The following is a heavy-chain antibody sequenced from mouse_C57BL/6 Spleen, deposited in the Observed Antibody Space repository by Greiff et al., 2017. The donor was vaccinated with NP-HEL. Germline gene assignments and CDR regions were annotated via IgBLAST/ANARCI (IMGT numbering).Heavy chain of an antibody. CDR3: AKKGQAMDY. D-gene: IGHD3-3*01. Sequence: VQGVESGPGLVQPSQRLSITCTVSGFSLTSYGVHWVRQSPGKGLEWLGVIWRGGSTDYNAAFMSRLSITKDNSKSQVFFKMNSLQADDTAIYYCAKKGQAMDYWGQGTSVTVSS. CDR1: GFSLTSYG. V-gene: IGHV2-5*01. J-gene: IGHJ4*01. CDR2: IWRGGST.